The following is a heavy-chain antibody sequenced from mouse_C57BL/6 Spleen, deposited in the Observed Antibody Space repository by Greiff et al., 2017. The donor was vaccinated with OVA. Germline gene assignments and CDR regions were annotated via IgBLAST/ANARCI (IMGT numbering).Heavy chain of an antibody. CDR2: INPSTGGT. V-gene: IGHV1-42*01. D-gene: IGHD2-13*01. CDR3: ARQRLRYFDV. CDR1: GYSFTGYY. J-gene: IGHJ1*03. Sequence: DVQLQESGPELVKPGASVKISCKASGYSFTGYYMNWVKQSPEKSLEWIGEINPSTGGTTYNQKFKAKATLTVDKSSSTAYMQLKSLTSEDSAVYYCARQRLRYFDVWGTGTTVTVSS.